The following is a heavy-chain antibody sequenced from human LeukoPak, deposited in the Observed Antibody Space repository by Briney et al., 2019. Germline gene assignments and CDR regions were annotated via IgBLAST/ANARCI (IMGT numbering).Heavy chain of an antibody. Sequence: KSGGSLRLSCAASGFTFSSYAMSWIRQPPGKGLEWIGEINHSGSTNYNPSLKSRVTISVDTSKNQFSLKLSSVTAADTAVYYCARGLKPNLVSTVVKAVRSCYFDYWGQGTLVTVSS. CDR3: ARGLKPNLVSTVVKAVRSCYFDY. J-gene: IGHJ4*02. CDR2: INHSGST. V-gene: IGHV4-34*01. D-gene: IGHD5-12*01. CDR1: GFTFSSYA.